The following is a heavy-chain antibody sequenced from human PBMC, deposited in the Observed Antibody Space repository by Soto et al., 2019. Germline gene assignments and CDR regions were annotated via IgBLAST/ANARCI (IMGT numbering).Heavy chain of an antibody. Sequence: GGSLRLSCAASGFTFSSYWMSWVRQAPGKGLEWVANIKQDGSEKYYVDSVKGRFTISRDNAKNSLYLQMNSLRGEDTAVYYCAREITMVRKTRLYYYMDVWGKGTTVTVSS. CDR3: AREITMVRKTRLYYYMDV. CDR1: GFTFSSYW. J-gene: IGHJ6*03. CDR2: IKQDGSEK. V-gene: IGHV3-7*01. D-gene: IGHD3-10*01.